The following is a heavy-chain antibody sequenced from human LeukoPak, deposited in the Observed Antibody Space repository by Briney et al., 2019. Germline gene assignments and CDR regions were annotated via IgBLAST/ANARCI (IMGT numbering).Heavy chain of an antibody. CDR3: TTRRQDGC. CDR2: IKSKIDGGTI. CDR1: GFTFSDAW. V-gene: IGHV3-15*01. D-gene: IGHD6-25*01. J-gene: IGHJ4*02. Sequence: GGSLRLSCVASGFTFSDAWMSWVRQAPGKGLEWDGRIKSKIDGGTIDYGAPVKGRFTISRDDSRNTLYLQMNSLKTEDTAVYYCTTRRQDGCWGQGTLVTVSS.